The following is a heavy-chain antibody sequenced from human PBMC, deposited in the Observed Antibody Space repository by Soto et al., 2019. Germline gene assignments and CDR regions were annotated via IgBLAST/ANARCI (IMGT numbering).Heavy chain of an antibody. CDR1: GFTFSSYG. J-gene: IGHJ3*02. V-gene: IGHV3-30*18. D-gene: IGHD4-17*01. CDR3: AKDSYGGNDDAFDI. Sequence: RRLSCAASGFTFSSYGMHWVRQAPGKGLEWVAVISYDGSNKYYADSVKGRFTISRDNSKNTLYLQMNSLRAEDTAVYYCAKDSYGGNDDAFDIWGQGTMVTVSS. CDR2: ISYDGSNK.